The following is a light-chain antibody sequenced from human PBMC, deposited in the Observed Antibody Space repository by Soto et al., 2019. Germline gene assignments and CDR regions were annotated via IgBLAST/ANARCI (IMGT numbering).Light chain of an antibody. CDR3: SSYTSSSTLV. J-gene: IGLJ1*01. CDR2: EVS. V-gene: IGLV2-14*01. Sequence: QSALTQPASVSWSPGQSITISCTGTSRDVGGYNYVSWYQQHPGKAPKLMIYEVSKRPSGVSNRFSGSKSGNTASLTISGLQAEDEADYYCSSYTSSSTLVFGTGTKLTVL. CDR1: SRDVGGYNY.